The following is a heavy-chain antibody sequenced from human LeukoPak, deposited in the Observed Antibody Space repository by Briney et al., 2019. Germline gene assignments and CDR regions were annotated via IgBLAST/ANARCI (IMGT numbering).Heavy chain of an antibody. CDR3: ARGRPLVVIAIFWFDP. CDR1: GGSFSGYY. CDR2: INHSGST. J-gene: IGHJ5*02. Sequence: SETLSLTCAVYGGSFSGYYWSWIRQPPGKGLEWIGEINHSGSTNYNPSLKSRVTISVDTSKNQFSLKLSSVTAADTAVYYCARGRPLVVIAIFWFDPWGQGTLVTVSS. V-gene: IGHV4-34*01. D-gene: IGHD2-21*01.